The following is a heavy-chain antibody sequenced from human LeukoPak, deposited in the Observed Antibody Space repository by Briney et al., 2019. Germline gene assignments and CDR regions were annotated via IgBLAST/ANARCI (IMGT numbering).Heavy chain of an antibody. V-gene: IGHV3-21*06. CDR1: GLTFSTSG. D-gene: IGHD1-14*01. J-gene: IGHJ4*02. Sequence: TGGSLRLSCTASGLTFSTSGFNWVRQAPGKGLEWVASIGPTGSDRYHADSIKGRFTISRDNANNFLYLQMNSLRAEDTAVYYCATETNGRHYDYWGQGALLTVSS. CDR2: IGPTGSDR. CDR3: ATETNGRHYDY.